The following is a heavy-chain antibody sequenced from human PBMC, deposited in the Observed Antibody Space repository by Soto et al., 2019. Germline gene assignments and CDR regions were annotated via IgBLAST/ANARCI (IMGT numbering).Heavy chain of an antibody. CDR2: INPNSGGT. V-gene: IGHV1-2*04. J-gene: IGHJ4*02. CDR3: ARTTLYDILTGYCDY. D-gene: IGHD3-9*01. CDR1: GYTFTGYY. Sequence: QVQLVQSGAEVKKPGASVKVSCKASGYTFTGYYMHWVRQAPGQGLEWMGWINPNSGGTNYAQKFQGWVTMTRDTSISTAYMELSRLRSDDTAVYYCARTTLYDILTGYCDYWGQGTLVTVSS.